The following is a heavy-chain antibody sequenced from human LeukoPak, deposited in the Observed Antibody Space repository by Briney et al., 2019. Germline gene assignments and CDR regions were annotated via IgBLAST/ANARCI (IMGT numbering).Heavy chain of an antibody. Sequence: GGSLRLSCAASGFTVSRNYMSWVRQAPGKGLEWVSVIYSGGETYYADSVKSRYTISTDNFKNTLYLQMNSLRAEDTAVYYCARVLQGYCSGTSCAYSLDYWGQGTLVTVSS. D-gene: IGHD2-15*01. CDR3: ARVLQGYCSGTSCAYSLDY. CDR2: IYSGGET. CDR1: GFTVSRNY. J-gene: IGHJ4*02. V-gene: IGHV3-66*01.